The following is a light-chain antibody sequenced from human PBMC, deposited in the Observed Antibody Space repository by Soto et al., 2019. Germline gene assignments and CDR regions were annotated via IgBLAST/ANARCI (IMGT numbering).Light chain of an antibody. Sequence: QSALTQPASVYGSPGQSITISCTGTNSDVGGYNYVSWYQQHPGKAPKLMIYEVSDRPSGVSNRFSGSKSGNTASLTISGLQAEDEADYYCSSYTSSSTLGFGGGTKLTVL. V-gene: IGLV2-14*01. CDR2: EVS. CDR3: SSYTSSSTLG. J-gene: IGLJ2*01. CDR1: NSDVGGYNY.